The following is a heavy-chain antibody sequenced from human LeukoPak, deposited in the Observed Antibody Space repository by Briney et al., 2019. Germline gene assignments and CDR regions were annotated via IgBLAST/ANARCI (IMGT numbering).Heavy chain of an antibody. V-gene: IGHV3-9*01. CDR3: AQGGSHPH. CDR1: GFTFDDYA. D-gene: IGHD3-16*01. CDR2: ISWNSGSI. Sequence: GGSLRLSCAASGFTFDDYAMHWVRQAPGKGLEWVSGISWNSGSIGYADSVKGRFTISRDNAKNTLYLQMNSLRAEDTAVYYCAQGGSHPHWGQGTLVTVSS. J-gene: IGHJ1*01.